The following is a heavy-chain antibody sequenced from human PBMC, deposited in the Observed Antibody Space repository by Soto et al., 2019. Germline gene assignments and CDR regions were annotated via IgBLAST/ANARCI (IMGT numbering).Heavy chain of an antibody. V-gene: IGHV3-13*01. Sequence: PGWSLRLSSAASGFTFKNYDIDGARQGKGVGLEWVSAIGTTGDTYYGGSVKGRFTMSRDDAKNSCYLQMNSLRAEDTAVYYCARGYCSSTSCSYFYHGMDVWGQGTTVTVSS. CDR3: ARGYCSSTSCSYFYHGMDV. D-gene: IGHD2-2*01. J-gene: IGHJ6*02. CDR1: GFTFKNYD. CDR2: IGTTGDT.